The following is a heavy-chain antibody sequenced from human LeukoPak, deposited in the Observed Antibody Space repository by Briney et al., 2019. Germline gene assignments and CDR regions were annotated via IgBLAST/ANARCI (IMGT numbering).Heavy chain of an antibody. CDR2: IYYSGST. J-gene: IGHJ5*02. D-gene: IGHD3-10*01. CDR1: GFTFSTYS. CDR3: ARGGVGFDP. Sequence: GSLRLSCAASGFTFSTYSMSWVRQPPGKGLEWIGSIYYSGSTYYNPSLKSRVTISVDTSKNQFSLKLSSVTAADTAVYYCARGGVGFDPWGQGTLVTVSS. V-gene: IGHV4-39*07.